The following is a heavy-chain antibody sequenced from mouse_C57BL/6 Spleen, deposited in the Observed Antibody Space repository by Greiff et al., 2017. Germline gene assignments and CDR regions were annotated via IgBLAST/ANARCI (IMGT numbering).Heavy chain of an antibody. J-gene: IGHJ1*03. V-gene: IGHV1-81*01. CDR2: IYPRSGNT. Sequence: QVQLQQSGAELARPGASVKLSCKASGYTFTSYGISWVKQITGQGLEWIGEIYPRSGNTYYNEKFKGKATLTADKSSSTAYMELRSLTSEDSAVYFCARSDYDSGYFDVWGTGTTVTVSS. CDR3: ARSDYDSGYFDV. CDR1: GYTFTSYG. D-gene: IGHD2-4*01.